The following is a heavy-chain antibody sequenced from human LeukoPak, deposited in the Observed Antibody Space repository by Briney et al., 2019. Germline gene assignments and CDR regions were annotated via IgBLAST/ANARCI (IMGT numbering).Heavy chain of an antibody. CDR2: ISASGGST. Sequence: GGSLRLSCAASGFTFSSSAMSWVRQVPGKGLEWVSGISASGGSTSYADSVRGRFTISRDNSKNTLYVQMNSLRAEDTAVYYCAKDQLTRAYYFDYWGQGTLVTVSS. CDR3: AKDQLTRAYYFDY. D-gene: IGHD2-2*01. V-gene: IGHV3-23*01. J-gene: IGHJ4*02. CDR1: GFTFSSSA.